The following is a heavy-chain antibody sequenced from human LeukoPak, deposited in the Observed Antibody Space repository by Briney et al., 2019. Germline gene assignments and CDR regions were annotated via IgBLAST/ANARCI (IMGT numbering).Heavy chain of an antibody. CDR1: GFTVSSNY. CDR3: ARGDGVYVY. J-gene: IGHJ4*02. Sequence: GGSLRLSCAASGFTVSSNYMTWVRQAPGQGLEWVSVIYFGGTTYYADSVKGRFTISRDNSKSTVYLQMNSLRVEDTAVYYCARGDGVYVYWGQGTLVTVSS. V-gene: IGHV3-53*01. D-gene: IGHD5/OR15-5a*01. CDR2: IYFGGTT.